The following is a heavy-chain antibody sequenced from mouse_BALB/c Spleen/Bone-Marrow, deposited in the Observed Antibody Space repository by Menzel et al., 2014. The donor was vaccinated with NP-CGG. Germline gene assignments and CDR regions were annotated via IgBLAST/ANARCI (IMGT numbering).Heavy chain of an antibody. V-gene: IGHV2-2*02. J-gene: IGHJ3*01. Sequence: QVQLKDSGPGLVQPSQRLSITCTVSGFSLTSYGVHWVRQSPGKGLEWLGVIWSGGSTDYNAAFISRLSISKDNSKSQVFFKMNSLQANDTAIYYCARNYYGSSAYWGQGTLVTVSA. D-gene: IGHD1-1*01. CDR3: ARNYYGSSAY. CDR1: GFSLTSYG. CDR2: IWSGGST.